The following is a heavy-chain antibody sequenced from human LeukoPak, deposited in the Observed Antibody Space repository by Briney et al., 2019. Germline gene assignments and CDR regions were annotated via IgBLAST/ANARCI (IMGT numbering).Heavy chain of an antibody. Sequence: SVKVSRKGSGGTFRNTVVRWVRQAPAQGLQWMGWNRPFRGAADYAQNVQAIITITAEKSTNTAYMELTSLKSEDTAVYYCATSVGNSWFVSLYFWGQGTLVTVSS. J-gene: IGHJ4*02. CDR2: NRPFRGAA. CDR3: ATSVGNSWFVSLYF. D-gene: IGHD6-13*01. CDR1: GGTFRNTV. V-gene: IGHV1-69*10.